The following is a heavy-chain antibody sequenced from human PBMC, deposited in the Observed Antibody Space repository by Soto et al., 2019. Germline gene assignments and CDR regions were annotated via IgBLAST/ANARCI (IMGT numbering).Heavy chain of an antibody. J-gene: IGHJ5*02. Sequence: GGSLRLSCAASGFNVNSSYMTWIRQAPGKGLQWVADISSGGTTKYADSVRGRFSISRDMPKNTLYLQMNSLRVEDTAIYSCARQFHSDNDGHRLDPWGQGTLVTVYS. D-gene: IGHD1-1*01. CDR2: ISSGGTT. CDR1: GFNVNSSY. V-gene: IGHV3-53*01. CDR3: ARQFHSDNDGHRLDP.